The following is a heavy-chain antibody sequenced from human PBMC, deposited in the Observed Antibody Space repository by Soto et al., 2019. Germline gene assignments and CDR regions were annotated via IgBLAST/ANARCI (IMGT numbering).Heavy chain of an antibody. D-gene: IGHD5-12*01. Sequence: QVQLQESGPGLVKPSGTLSLSCAVSGGSVSNNNWWSWVRQSPGNGLEWIGEIHHSGGTPYNPSLESRATLSGEKSKNELSVMLHYVTAADTAVYYFTTNSAYALDYWGLGILVTVS. J-gene: IGHJ4*02. CDR2: IHHSGGT. CDR1: GGSVSNNNW. V-gene: IGHV4-4*02. CDR3: TTNSAYALDY.